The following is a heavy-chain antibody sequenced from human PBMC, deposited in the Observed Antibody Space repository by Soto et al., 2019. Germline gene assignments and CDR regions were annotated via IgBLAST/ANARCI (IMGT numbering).Heavy chain of an antibody. D-gene: IGHD6-13*01. J-gene: IGHJ4*02. Sequence: GGSLRLSCSASGFTFSSYAMHWVRQAPGKGLEYVSAISSNGGSTYYGDSVKGRFTNSRDNSKNTLYLQMSSLRAEDTAVYYCVKLYSSRWYYFDYWGQGTLVTVSS. CDR3: VKLYSSRWYYFDY. CDR1: GFTFSSYA. CDR2: ISSNGGST. V-gene: IGHV3-64D*08.